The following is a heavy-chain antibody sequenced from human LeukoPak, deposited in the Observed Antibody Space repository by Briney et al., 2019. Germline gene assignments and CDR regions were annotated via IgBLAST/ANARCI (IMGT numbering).Heavy chain of an antibody. Sequence: SETLSLTCTVSGGSISSYYWSWIRQPAGKGLEWIGRIYTSGSTNYNPSLKSRVTMSVDTSKNQFSLKLSSVTAADTAVYYCARGSRRTITMVRGVMNKFDYWGQGTLVTVSS. V-gene: IGHV4-4*07. D-gene: IGHD3-10*01. J-gene: IGHJ4*02. CDR3: ARGSRRTITMVRGVMNKFDY. CDR1: GGSISSYY. CDR2: IYTSGST.